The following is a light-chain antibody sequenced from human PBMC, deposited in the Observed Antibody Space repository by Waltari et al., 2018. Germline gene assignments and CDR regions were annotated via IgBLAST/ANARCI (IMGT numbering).Light chain of an antibody. V-gene: IGLV2-14*03. CDR2: DVT. J-gene: IGLJ1*01. CDR1: SSDIGVYNH. CDR3: SSYTTSISYV. Sequence: QSALTQPASVSGSPGQSITISCTGNSSDIGVYNHVSWYQQHPGKAPKLMIYDVTNRPSGVSDRFSGSKSDYTASLTISGLQAGDEADDYCSSYTTSISYVFGTGTRVTVL.